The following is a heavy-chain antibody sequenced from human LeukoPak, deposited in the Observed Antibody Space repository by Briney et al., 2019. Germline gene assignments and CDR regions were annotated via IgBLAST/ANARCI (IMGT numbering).Heavy chain of an antibody. D-gene: IGHD3-10*01. V-gene: IGHV4-39*02. CDR1: GGSMSGGNYH. J-gene: IGHJ4*02. CDR2: LLNTGPT. CDR3: ERRLSGSYSDY. Sequence: PSETLSLPCTVCGGSMSGGNYHWGWSRQPPGKGLEWISTLLNTGPTNYNPSLKGRVTISVATSNHPFSLTITPLTAAATAVFYCERRLSGSYSDYWGQGTLVTVSS.